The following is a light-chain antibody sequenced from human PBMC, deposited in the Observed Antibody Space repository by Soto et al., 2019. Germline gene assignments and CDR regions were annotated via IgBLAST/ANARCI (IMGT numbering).Light chain of an antibody. Sequence: EIVLTQSPGTLSLSPGERVTLSCRASQSVTSSYIAWYQQKSGQAPRLLLYGASSRATGIPDRFRGSGSGTDFTLTISRLEPEDFAVYYCQQRSDWPPFTFGPGTKVDIK. CDR2: GAS. CDR3: QQRSDWPPFT. CDR1: QSVTSSY. V-gene: IGKV3D-20*02. J-gene: IGKJ3*01.